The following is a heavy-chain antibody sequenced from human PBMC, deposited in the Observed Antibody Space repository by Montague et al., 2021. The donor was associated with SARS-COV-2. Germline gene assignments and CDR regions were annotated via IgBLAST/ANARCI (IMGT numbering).Heavy chain of an antibody. V-gene: IGHV4-39*01. CDR1: GASISSRSYY. J-gene: IGHJ4*02. Sequence: SETLSLTCTVSGASISSRSYYWGWIRQPPGKGLEWVGFKYYSGSTYYNPTLKSQVTISVDTSKNQFSLKLSSVTAADTAVYYCATVTSGITIFGVVQGYYFDDWGQGTLVIVSS. CDR2: KYYSGST. CDR3: ATVTSGITIFGVVQGYYFDD. D-gene: IGHD3-3*01.